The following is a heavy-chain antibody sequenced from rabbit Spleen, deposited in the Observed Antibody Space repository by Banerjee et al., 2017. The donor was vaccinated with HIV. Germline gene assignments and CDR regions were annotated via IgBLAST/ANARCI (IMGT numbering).Heavy chain of an antibody. CDR1: GFDFSNYNF. J-gene: IGHJ6*01. V-gene: IGHV1S40*01. D-gene: IGHD8-1*01. CDR2: IYAGSSGST. CDR3: ARDTGSSFSSYGMDL. Sequence: LMEYGGDLVQPGASLTLTCTASGFDFSNYNFMCWVRQAPGKGLEWIACIYAGSSGSTYYASWAKGRFTISKTSSTTVTLQMTSLTVADTATYFCARDTGSSFSSYGMDLWGPGTLVTVS.